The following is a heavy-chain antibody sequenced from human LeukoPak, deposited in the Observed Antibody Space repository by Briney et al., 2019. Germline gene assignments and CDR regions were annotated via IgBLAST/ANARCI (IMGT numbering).Heavy chain of an antibody. CDR3: AKDASWLTPNPFDY. D-gene: IGHD3-9*01. CDR2: ISGSGGST. CDR1: GFTLSSYA. Sequence: GGSLRLSRAASGFTLSSYAMSWVRQAPGKRLEWVSAISGSGGSTYYADSVKGRFTISRDNSKNTLYLQMNSLRAEDTAVYYCAKDASWLTPNPFDYWGQGTLVTVSS. J-gene: IGHJ4*02. V-gene: IGHV3-23*01.